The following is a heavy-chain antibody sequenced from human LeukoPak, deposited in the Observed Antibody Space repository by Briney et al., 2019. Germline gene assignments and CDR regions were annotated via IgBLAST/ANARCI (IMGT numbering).Heavy chain of an antibody. CDR3: ARAFLGRTNVGRNYSGRAV. CDR1: GYTFTDYF. V-gene: IGHV1-2*04. J-gene: IGHJ6*04. D-gene: IGHD2-8*01. CDR2: INLHTGGA. Sequence: ASVNVSCKSSGYTFTDYFLHWVRQAPGQGLEWMGCINLHTGGAHYAQKFQDWVSLTRDTSIDTAFMELSSLRSDATAIYYCARAFLGRTNVGRNYSGRAVWGKGPRSPSPQ.